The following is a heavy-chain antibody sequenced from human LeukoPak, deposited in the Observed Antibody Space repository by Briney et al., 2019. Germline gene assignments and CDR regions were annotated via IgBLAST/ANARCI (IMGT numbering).Heavy chain of an antibody. D-gene: IGHD6-6*01. V-gene: IGHV1-2*02. CDR3: ARDIAALNWFDP. CDR1: GYTFTGYY. CDR2: INPNSGGT. Sequence: GASVKVSCKSSGYTFTGYYMHGARQAPGQGLEWMGWINPNSGGTNYAQKFQGRATMTRDTSISTAYMELSRLRSDDTAVYYCARDIAALNWFDPWGQGTLVTVSS. J-gene: IGHJ5*02.